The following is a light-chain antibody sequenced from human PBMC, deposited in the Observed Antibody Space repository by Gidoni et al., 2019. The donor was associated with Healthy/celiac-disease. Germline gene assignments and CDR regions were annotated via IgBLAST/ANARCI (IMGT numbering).Light chain of an antibody. CDR2: GAS. CDR1: QSVSSN. V-gene: IGKV3D-15*01. J-gene: IGKJ3*01. CDR3: QQYNNWPPVALFT. Sequence: EIVMTQSTSTLSVSPGERATLYCRANQSVSSNLAWYKQKPGQAPRLLIYGASTRATGIPARFSGSGSGTEFTLTISSLQSEDFAVYYCQQYNNWPPVALFTFGPGTKVDIK.